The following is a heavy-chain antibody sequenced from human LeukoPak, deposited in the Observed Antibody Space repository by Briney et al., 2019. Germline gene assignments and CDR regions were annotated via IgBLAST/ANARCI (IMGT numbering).Heavy chain of an antibody. J-gene: IGHJ5*02. CDR2: IYHSGST. Sequence: PSETLSLTCTVSGYSISSGYYWGWIRQPPGKGLEWIGSIYHSGSTYYTPSLKSRVTISVDTSKNQFSLKLSSVTAADTAVYYCARDKEIAAAPNWFDPWGQGTLVTVSS. D-gene: IGHD6-13*01. CDR3: ARDKEIAAAPNWFDP. CDR1: GYSISSGYY. V-gene: IGHV4-38-2*02.